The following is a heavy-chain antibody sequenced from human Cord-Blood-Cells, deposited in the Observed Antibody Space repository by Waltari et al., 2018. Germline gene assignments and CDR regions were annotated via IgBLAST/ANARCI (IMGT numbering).Heavy chain of an antibody. CDR1: GGSLSSSSYY. Sequence: QLQLQESGPGLVKPSETLSLTCTVYGGSLSSSSYYWGWIRQPPGKGLEWIGSIYYSGSTYYNPSLKSRVTISVDTSKNQFSLKLSSVTAADTAVYYCARFSGSFDYWGQGTLVTVSS. J-gene: IGHJ4*02. CDR3: ARFSGSFDY. D-gene: IGHD1-26*01. CDR2: IYYSGST. V-gene: IGHV4-39*01.